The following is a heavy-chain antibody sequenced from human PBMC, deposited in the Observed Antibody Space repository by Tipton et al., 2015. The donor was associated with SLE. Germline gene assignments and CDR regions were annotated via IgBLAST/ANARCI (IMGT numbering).Heavy chain of an antibody. CDR1: GGSFSGYY. D-gene: IGHD6-6*01. J-gene: IGHJ6*02. Sequence: TLSLTCAVYGGSFSGYYWSWIRQPPGKGLEWIGEINHSGSTNYNPSLKSRVTISVDTPKNQFSLKLSSVTAADTAVYYCARDSYSSSSGSYYYGRDAWGQGTTVTVSS. V-gene: IGHV4-34*01. CDR3: ARDSYSSSSGSYYYGRDA. CDR2: INHSGST.